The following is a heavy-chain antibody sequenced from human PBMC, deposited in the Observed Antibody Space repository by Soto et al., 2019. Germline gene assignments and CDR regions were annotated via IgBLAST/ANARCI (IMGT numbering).Heavy chain of an antibody. D-gene: IGHD6-13*01. V-gene: IGHV3-73*01. CDR2: IRSKANSYAT. J-gene: IGHJ5*02. Sequence: GGSLRLSCAASGFTFSGSAMHWVRQASGKGLEWVGRIRSKANSYATAYAASVKGRFTISRDDSKNTAYLQMNSLKTEDTAVYYCTRLGVGIAAAGPSPWGQGTLVTVSS. CDR3: TRLGVGIAAAGPSP. CDR1: GFTFSGSA.